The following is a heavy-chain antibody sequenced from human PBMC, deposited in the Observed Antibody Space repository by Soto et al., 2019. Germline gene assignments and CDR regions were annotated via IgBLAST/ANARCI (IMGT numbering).Heavy chain of an antibody. Sequence: ASVKVSCKASGGTFSSYAISWVLQAPGQGLEWMGGIIPIFGTANYAQKFQGRVTITADESTSTAYMELSSLRSEDTAVYYCARVGPFKQLFDYWGQGTLVTVPS. V-gene: IGHV1-69*13. CDR2: IIPIFGTA. D-gene: IGHD6-13*01. J-gene: IGHJ4*02. CDR3: ARVGPFKQLFDY. CDR1: GGTFSSYA.